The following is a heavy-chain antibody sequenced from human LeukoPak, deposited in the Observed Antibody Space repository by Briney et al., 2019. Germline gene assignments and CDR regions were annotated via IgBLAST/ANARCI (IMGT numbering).Heavy chain of an antibody. CDR1: GGTFSSYA. CDR3: AMGGTMVVTPSYFDY. Sequence: SVKVSCKASGGTFSSYAISWVRQAPGQGLEWMGGIIPIFGTANYAQKFQGRVTITTDESTSTAYMELSSPRSEDTAVYYCAMGGTMVVTPSYFDYWGQGTLVTVSS. CDR2: IIPIFGTA. V-gene: IGHV1-69*05. D-gene: IGHD4-23*01. J-gene: IGHJ4*02.